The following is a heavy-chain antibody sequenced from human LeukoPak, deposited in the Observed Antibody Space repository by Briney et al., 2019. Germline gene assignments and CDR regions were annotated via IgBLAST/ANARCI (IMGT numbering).Heavy chain of an antibody. V-gene: IGHV3-48*01. CDR2: ISSISSTI. J-gene: IGHJ6*03. Sequence: PGGSLRLSCPGSGSTFSDYSMNWVRPAAGKGLEGVSYISSISSTIYYADSVKGRLIISRDNAKNSLDLQMNSMRAEDTAVYYCARDHCSTTSCYLRAGYFYYSMTVWGKGATVTVSS. D-gene: IGHD2-2*01. CDR3: ARDHCSTTSCYLRAGYFYYSMTV. CDR1: GSTFSDYS.